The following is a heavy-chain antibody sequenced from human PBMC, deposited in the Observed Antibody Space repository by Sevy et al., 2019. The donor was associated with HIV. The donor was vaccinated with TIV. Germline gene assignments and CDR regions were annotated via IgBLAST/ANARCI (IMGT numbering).Heavy chain of an antibody. J-gene: IGHJ6*03. V-gene: IGHV1-18*01. CDR1: GYTFTSYG. CDR2: ISAYNGNT. D-gene: IGHD1-26*01. CDR3: ARGRSDSGSYYGFKYYYYMDV. Sequence: ASVKFSCNASGYTFTSYGISWVRQAPGQGLEWMGWISAYNGNTTYAQKRQGRVTMTTDTSTSTAYMELRSLRSDDTAVYYCARGRSDSGSYYGFKYYYYMDVWGKGTTVTVSS.